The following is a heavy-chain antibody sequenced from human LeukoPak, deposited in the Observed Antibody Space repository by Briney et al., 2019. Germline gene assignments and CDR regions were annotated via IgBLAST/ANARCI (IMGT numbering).Heavy chain of an antibody. D-gene: IGHD3-10*01. CDR3: ARESVPLLWFGELKRDYYYYMDV. CDR1: GFTFSNYA. J-gene: IGHJ6*03. Sequence: GGSLRLSCAASGFTFSNYAMSWVRQPPGKGLEWVSAISGDGGSTYYAGSVKGRFTISRDNSKNTLYLQMNSLRAEDTAVYYCARESVPLLWFGELKRDYYYYMDVWGKGTTVTVSS. CDR2: ISGDGGST. V-gene: IGHV3-23*01.